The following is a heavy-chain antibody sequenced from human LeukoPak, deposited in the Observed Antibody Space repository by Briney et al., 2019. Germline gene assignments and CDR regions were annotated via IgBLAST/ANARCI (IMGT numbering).Heavy chain of an antibody. J-gene: IGHJ3*01. CDR2: ISGSGMLT. CDR1: GFSFGSYA. V-gene: IGHV3-23*01. Sequence: PGGSLRLSCATSGFSFGSYAMSWVPQAPGKGLEWVSSISGSGMLTYYADSVKGRFTISRDNSKNTLYLQMSSLRAEDTATFYCAKFYYDSSGRGNDAFDVWGQGTMVTVSS. CDR3: AKFYYDSSGRGNDAFDV. D-gene: IGHD3-22*01.